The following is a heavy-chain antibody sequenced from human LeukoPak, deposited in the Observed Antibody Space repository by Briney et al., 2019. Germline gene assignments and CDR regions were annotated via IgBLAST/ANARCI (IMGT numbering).Heavy chain of an antibody. D-gene: IGHD2-15*01. Sequence: PSETLSLTCTVSGGSISSSGYCWGWIRQPPGKGLEWIGSIDYSGNTNYNPSLKSRVTIAVDMSKNQFSLKLSSVTAADTAVYCCARRRWSDDELVGYYWGQGTLVTVSS. CDR1: GGSISSSGYC. J-gene: IGHJ4*02. CDR2: IDYSGNT. V-gene: IGHV4-39*01. CDR3: ARRRWSDDELVGYY.